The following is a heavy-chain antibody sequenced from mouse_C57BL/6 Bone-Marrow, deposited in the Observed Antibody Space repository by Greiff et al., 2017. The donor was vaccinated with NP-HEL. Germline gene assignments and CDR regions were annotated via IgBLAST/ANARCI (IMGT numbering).Heavy chain of an antibody. V-gene: IGHV1-39*01. CDR1: GYSFTDYN. Sequence: EVKLQESGPELVKPGASVKISCKASGYSFTDYNMNWVKQSNGKSLEWIGVINPNYGTTSYNQKFKGKATLTVDQSSSTAYMQLNSLTSEDSAVYYCARFAPLLRYPYWYFDVWGTGTTVTVSS. D-gene: IGHD1-1*01. CDR2: INPNYGTT. CDR3: ARFAPLLRYPYWYFDV. J-gene: IGHJ1*03.